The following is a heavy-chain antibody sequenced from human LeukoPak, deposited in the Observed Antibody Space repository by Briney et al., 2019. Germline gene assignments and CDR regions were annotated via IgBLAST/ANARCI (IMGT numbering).Heavy chain of an antibody. CDR3: ANGLEYVINSVFAS. D-gene: IGHD2-8*01. CDR2: INGNSQNI. V-gene: IGHV3-23*01. CDR1: GFTFSSYA. J-gene: IGHJ4*02. Sequence: PGGSLRLSCVASGFTFSSYAMSWVRQAPGKGLEGGSGINGNSQNIYYADSVKGRFTISRDNSKNTLSLQMNCLPADHTPIYHCANGLEYVINSVFASWGQGTLVTVSS.